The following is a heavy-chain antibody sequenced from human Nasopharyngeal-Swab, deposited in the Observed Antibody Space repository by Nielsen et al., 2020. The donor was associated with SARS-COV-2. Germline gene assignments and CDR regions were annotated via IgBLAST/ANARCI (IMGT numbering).Heavy chain of an antibody. D-gene: IGHD5-24*01. CDR2: IAYDGRNK. V-gene: IGHV3-30-3*01. J-gene: IGHJ4*02. CDR1: GLSFSRYA. Sequence: GGSLRLSCVGSGLSFSRYAMHWVRQAPGKGLEWVAVIAYDGRNKYYADSVKGRFTISRDNSMNTLHLQMSDLRAEDTAMYYCARDDKVGRRSDGYILSCWGQGTLVTVSS. CDR3: ARDDKVGRRSDGYILSC.